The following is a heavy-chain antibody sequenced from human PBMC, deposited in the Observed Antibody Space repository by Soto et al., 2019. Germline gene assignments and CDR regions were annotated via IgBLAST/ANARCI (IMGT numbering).Heavy chain of an antibody. D-gene: IGHD1-26*01. J-gene: IGHJ6*02. V-gene: IGHV1-69*01. CDR3: AREAIVAGATTGMDV. CDR2: IIPVTGTA. CDR1: GGTFRNYA. Sequence: QVQLVQSGAEVKKPGSSVKVSCKASGGTFRNYAITWVRQAPGQGLEWMGGIIPVTGTANYAQKLQGRVTINADESTTTAYMELSSLRSEDTAVYYCAREAIVAGATTGMDVWGQGTTVTVSS.